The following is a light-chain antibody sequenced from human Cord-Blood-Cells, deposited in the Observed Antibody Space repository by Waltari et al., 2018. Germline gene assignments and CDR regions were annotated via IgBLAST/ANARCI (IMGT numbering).Light chain of an antibody. CDR2: DAS. J-gene: IGKJ4*01. Sequence: DIQMTQSPSSLSPSVGDRVTIPCQASQDISNYLNWYQQKPGKAPKLLIYDASNLETGVPSRFSGSGSGTDFTFTISSLQPEDIATYYCQQYDNLPLTFGGGTKVEIK. CDR3: QQYDNLPLT. V-gene: IGKV1-33*01. CDR1: QDISNY.